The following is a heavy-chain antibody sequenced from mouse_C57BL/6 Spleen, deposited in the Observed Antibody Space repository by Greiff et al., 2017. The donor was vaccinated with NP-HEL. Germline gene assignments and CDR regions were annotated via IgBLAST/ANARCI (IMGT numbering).Heavy chain of an antibody. CDR1: GYTFTSYD. D-gene: IGHD2-2*01. J-gene: IGHJ4*01. CDR2: IYPRDGST. V-gene: IGHV1-85*01. Sequence: VKLQQSGPELVKPGASVKLSCKASGYTFTSYDINWVKQRPGQGLEWIGWIYPRDGSTKYNEKFKGKAKLTVATSSSTAYMELHSLTSEDSAVYFCASSTMVTTGYAMDYWGQGTSVTVSS. CDR3: ASSTMVTTGYAMDY.